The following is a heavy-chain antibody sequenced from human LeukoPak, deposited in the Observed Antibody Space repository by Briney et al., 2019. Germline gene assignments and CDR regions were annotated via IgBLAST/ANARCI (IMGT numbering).Heavy chain of an antibody. V-gene: IGHV3-30*18. J-gene: IGHJ4*02. CDR1: GFTFSSYG. Sequence: GGSLRLSCAASGFTFSSYGMHWVRQAPGKGLEWVAVISHDGSNKYYADSVKGRFTISRDNSKNTLYLQMNSLRAEDTAVYYCAKELRFLEWLPYFDYWGQGTLVTVSS. D-gene: IGHD3-3*01. CDR2: ISHDGSNK. CDR3: AKELRFLEWLPYFDY.